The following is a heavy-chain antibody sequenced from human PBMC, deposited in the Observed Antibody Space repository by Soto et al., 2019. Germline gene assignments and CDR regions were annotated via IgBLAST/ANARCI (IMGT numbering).Heavy chain of an antibody. Sequence: SETLSLTCTVSGGSISSYYWSWIRQPPGKGLEWIGYIYYSGSTNYNPSLKSRVTISVDTSKNQFSLKLSSVTAADTAVYYCARVYSSSPLHWFDPWGQGTLVTVSS. CDR1: GGSISSYY. CDR3: ARVYSSSPLHWFDP. J-gene: IGHJ5*02. CDR2: IYYSGST. D-gene: IGHD6-13*01. V-gene: IGHV4-59*01.